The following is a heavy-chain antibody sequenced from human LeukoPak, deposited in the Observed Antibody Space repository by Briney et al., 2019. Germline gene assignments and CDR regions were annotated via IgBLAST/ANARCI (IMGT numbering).Heavy chain of an antibody. CDR1: GGSISSYY. D-gene: IGHD1-26*01. Sequence: SETLSLTCTVSGGSISSYYWSWIRQPPGKGLEWIGSIYYSGSTYYNPSLKSRVTISVDTSKNQISLRLNSVTAADTAMYYCAKSGGYGLIDYWGQGTLVTVSS. CDR2: IYYSGST. J-gene: IGHJ4*02. CDR3: AKSGGYGLIDY. V-gene: IGHV4-59*04.